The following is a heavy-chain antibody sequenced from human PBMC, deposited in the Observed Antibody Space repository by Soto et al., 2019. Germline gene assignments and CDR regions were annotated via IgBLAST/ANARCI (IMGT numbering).Heavy chain of an antibody. D-gene: IGHD1-1*01. J-gene: IGHJ4*02. CDR3: ARGSGIVALPGELEDVNYDY. V-gene: IGHV4-34*01. Sequence: QVQLQQWGAGLVKPSETLSLSCAVYGQSFSGHSWAWIRQPPGKGLEWIGEINESGSTYYNPSLKSRVTISTDTHKNQFSLKLSSVSAADTAAYFCARGSGIVALPGELEDVNYDYWGQGTLVNVSS. CDR2: INESGST. CDR1: GQSFSGHS.